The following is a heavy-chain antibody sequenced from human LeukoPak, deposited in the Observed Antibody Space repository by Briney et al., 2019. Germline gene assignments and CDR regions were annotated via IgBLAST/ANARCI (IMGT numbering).Heavy chain of an antibody. D-gene: IGHD3-10*01. CDR3: ASHYGSGFDY. CDR1: GGSISSYY. Sequence: LETLSLTCTVSGGSISSYYWSWIRXPPGKXLEWIGYIYYSGITNYNPSLKSRVTISVDTSKNQFSLKLSSLTAADTAVYYCASHYGSGFDYWGQGTLVTVSS. V-gene: IGHV4-59*01. J-gene: IGHJ4*02. CDR2: IYYSGIT.